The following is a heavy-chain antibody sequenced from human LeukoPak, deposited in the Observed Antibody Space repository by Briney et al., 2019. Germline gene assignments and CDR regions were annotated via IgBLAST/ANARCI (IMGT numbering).Heavy chain of an antibody. J-gene: IGHJ4*02. D-gene: IGHD1-26*01. CDR1: GFSFSNYF. CDR3: AREASGNYYVFDY. Sequence: GGSLRLSCEASGFSFSNYFISWIRQAPGKGLEWVSYITNSGRSTNYADAVKGRFTISRDNTKKSVYLEMTDLRPEDTAVYYCAREASGNYYVFDYWGQGTRVTVSS. CDR2: ITNSGRST. V-gene: IGHV3-11*04.